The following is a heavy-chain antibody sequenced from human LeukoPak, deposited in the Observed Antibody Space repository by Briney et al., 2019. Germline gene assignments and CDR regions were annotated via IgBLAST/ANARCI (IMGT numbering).Heavy chain of an antibody. D-gene: IGHD6-19*01. CDR3: ARQEQWLSTNWFDP. J-gene: IGHJ5*02. Sequence: PGGSLRLSCAASGFTFDDYAMHWVRQAPGKGLEWIGYIYYSGSTNYNPSLKSRVTISVDTSKNQFSLKLSSVTAADTAVYYCARQEQWLSTNWFDPWGQGTLVTVSS. CDR1: GFTFDDYA. V-gene: IGHV4-59*01. CDR2: IYYSGST.